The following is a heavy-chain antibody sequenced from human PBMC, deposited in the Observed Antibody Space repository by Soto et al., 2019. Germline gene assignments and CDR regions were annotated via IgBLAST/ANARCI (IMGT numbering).Heavy chain of an antibody. J-gene: IGHJ4*02. CDR2: IDTDGGGT. V-gene: IGHV3-74*01. CDR3: ATVFDV. D-gene: IGHD4-17*01. CDR1: GFTFRSHR. Sequence: EVQLVESGGGLVQPGGSLRVSCAASGFTFRSHRIHWVRQAPGKGLEWVSRIDTDGGGTSYADSVKGRFTISTDNAENTVYLQMSGLRVEDTAVYDCATVFDVWGQGTLVTVSS.